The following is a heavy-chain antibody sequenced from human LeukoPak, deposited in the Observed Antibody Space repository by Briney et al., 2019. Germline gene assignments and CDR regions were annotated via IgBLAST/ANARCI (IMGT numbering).Heavy chain of an antibody. J-gene: IGHJ3*02. CDR3: ALKGVVPNRPDAFDI. Sequence: ASVKDSCKVSGYTLTELSMHWVRQAPGKGLEWMGGFDPEDGETIYAQKFQGRVTMTEDTSTDTAYMELSSLRSEDTAVYYCALKGVVPNRPDAFDIWGQGTMVTVSS. CDR2: FDPEDGET. V-gene: IGHV1-24*01. CDR1: GYTLTELS. D-gene: IGHD3-22*01.